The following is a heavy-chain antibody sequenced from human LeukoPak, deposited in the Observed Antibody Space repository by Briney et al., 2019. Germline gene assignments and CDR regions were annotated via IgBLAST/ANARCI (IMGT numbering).Heavy chain of an antibody. J-gene: IGHJ4*02. V-gene: IGHV3-23*01. CDR3: AKDQLMVGATTAGY. CDR1: GFILSSYA. CDR2: ISGSGGST. D-gene: IGHD1-26*01. Sequence: PGGSLRLSCAASGFILSSYAMSWVRQAPGKGLECVSAISGSGGSTYYAHSVKGRFTISRDNSKNKPYLQMNSLRAEDTAVYYCAKDQLMVGATTAGYWGQGTLVTVSS.